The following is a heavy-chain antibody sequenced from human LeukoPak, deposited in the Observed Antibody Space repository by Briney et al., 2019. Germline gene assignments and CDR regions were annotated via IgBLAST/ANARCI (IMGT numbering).Heavy chain of an antibody. V-gene: IGHV4-34*01. D-gene: IGHD3-22*01. CDR3: ARGRGYYDSSGYYYFERYYYYMDV. J-gene: IGHJ6*03. Sequence: PSETLSLTCAVYGGSFSGYYWSWIRQPPGKGLEWIGEINHCGSTNYNPSLKSRVTISVDTSKNQFSLKLSSVTAADTAVYYCARGRGYYDSSGYYYFERYYYYMDVWGKGTTVTVSS. CDR1: GGSFSGYY. CDR2: INHCGST.